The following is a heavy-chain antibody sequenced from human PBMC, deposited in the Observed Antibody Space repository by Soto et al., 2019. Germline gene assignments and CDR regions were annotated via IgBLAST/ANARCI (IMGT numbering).Heavy chain of an antibody. V-gene: IGHV1-69*08. J-gene: IGHJ4*02. Sequence: AASVKVSCKTSGGTFSNDMITWVRQAPGQGLEWMGRILPLLDTTNYAQKFQGRVTITADKSTGTAYMELNSLRSEDTAVYYCVRDSPIGRTCSGYDVIDYWGQGTLVTVSS. D-gene: IGHD5-12*01. CDR1: GGTFSNDM. CDR2: ILPLLDTT. CDR3: VRDSPIGRTCSGYDVIDY.